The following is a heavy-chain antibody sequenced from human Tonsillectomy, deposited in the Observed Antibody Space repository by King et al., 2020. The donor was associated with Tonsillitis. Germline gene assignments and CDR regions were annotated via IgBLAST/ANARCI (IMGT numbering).Heavy chain of an antibody. V-gene: IGHV3-30-3*01. J-gene: IGHJ4*02. CDR1: EFTFSTYA. D-gene: IGHD4-17*01. CDR2: ISYDGNKK. CDR3: VRDTDYGDYGFDY. Sequence: VQLVESGGGVVQPGRSLRLSCAASEFTFSTYAMHWVRQAPGKGLEWGAVISYDGNKKYYADSVKGRFTISRDNSKNTLYLQVNSLRAEDTAMDYCVRDTDYGDYGFDYWGQGTLVTVSS.